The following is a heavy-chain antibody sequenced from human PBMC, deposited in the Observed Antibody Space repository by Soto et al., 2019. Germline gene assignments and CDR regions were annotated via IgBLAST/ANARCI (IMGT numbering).Heavy chain of an antibody. J-gene: IGHJ6*02. CDR3: ARAYCSSTSCSNMDV. CDR2: INAGNGNT. V-gene: IGHV1-3*01. CDR1: GYTFTSYA. D-gene: IGHD2-2*01. Sequence: ASVKVSCKASGYTFTSYAMHWVRQAPGQRLEWMGWINAGNGNTKYSQKFQGRVTITRDTSASTAYMELSSLRSEDMALYYCARAYCSSTSCSNMDVWGQGTTVTVSS.